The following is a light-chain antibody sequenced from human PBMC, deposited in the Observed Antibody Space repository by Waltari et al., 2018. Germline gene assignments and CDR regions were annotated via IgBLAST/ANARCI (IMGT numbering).Light chain of an antibody. V-gene: IGKV1-5*03. CDR2: KAS. J-gene: IGKJ1*01. Sequence: DIQMTQSPSTLSASVGDRITITCRASQNISNWLGWYQHKPVKDPKILIYKASTLDSGVPSRFSGSGSGTEFTLTISGLQPDDFATYYCQQYNSDSRTFGQGTKVEL. CDR1: QNISNW. CDR3: QQYNSDSRT.